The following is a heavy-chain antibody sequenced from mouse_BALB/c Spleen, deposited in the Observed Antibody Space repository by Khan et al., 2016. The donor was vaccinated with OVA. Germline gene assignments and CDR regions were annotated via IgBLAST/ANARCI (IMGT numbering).Heavy chain of an antibody. V-gene: IGHV1-7*01. J-gene: IGHJ3*01. D-gene: IGHD4-1*01. CDR2: INPSTGYT. Sequence: QVQLQQSGAELAKPGASVKMSCKASGYTFTSYWMHWVKQRPGQGLEWIGYINPSTGYTEYNQKFKDKATLTADKSSSTAYMQLSSLTSEESAVYDCARLTGTLFAYWGQGTLVTVSA. CDR3: ARLTGTLFAY. CDR1: GYTFTSYW.